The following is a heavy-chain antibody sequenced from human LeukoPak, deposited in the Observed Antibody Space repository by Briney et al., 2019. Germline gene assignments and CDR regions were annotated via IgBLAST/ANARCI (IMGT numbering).Heavy chain of an antibody. J-gene: IGHJ3*02. CDR2: INHSGST. D-gene: IGHD2-21*02. CDR1: GGSFSGYY. V-gene: IGHV4-34*01. CDR3: ARYRNCGSDCYDAFDI. Sequence: SETLSLTCAVYGGSFSGYYWSWIRQPPGKGLEWIGEINHSGSTNYNPSLKSRVTISVDTSKNQFSLKLSSVTAADTAVYYCARYRNCGSDCYDAFDIWGQGTMVTVSS.